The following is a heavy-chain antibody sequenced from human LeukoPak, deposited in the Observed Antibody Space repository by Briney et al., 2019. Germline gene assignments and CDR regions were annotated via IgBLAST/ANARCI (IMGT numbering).Heavy chain of an antibody. CDR2: ISSSGSPI. Sequence: PGGSLRLSCAASGFTFSSYSMNWVRQAPGKGLEWVSQISSSGSPIYYGDSVKGRVTISRDNAKNSLYLQMNSLRAEDMAVYYCARVFTRGYSYGHFDYWGQGTLVTVSS. D-gene: IGHD5-18*01. CDR3: ARVFTRGYSYGHFDY. CDR1: GFTFSSYS. J-gene: IGHJ4*02. V-gene: IGHV3-48*04.